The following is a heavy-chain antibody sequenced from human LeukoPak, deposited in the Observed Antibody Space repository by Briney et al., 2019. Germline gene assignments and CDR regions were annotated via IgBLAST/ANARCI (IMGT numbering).Heavy chain of an antibody. J-gene: IGHJ4*02. CDR2: ISSSSSYI. CDR1: GFTFSSYA. CDR3: ARQSALNY. V-gene: IGHV3-21*01. Sequence: GGSLRLSCAASGFTFSSYAMHWVRQAPGKGLEWVSSISSSSSYIYYADSLKGRFTISRDNAKNSLYLQMNSLRAEDTAVYYCARQSALNYWGQGTLVTVSS.